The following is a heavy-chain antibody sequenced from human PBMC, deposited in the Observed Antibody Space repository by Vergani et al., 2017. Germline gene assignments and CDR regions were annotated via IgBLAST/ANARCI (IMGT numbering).Heavy chain of an antibody. CDR3: ARDRVDIVATTTYYYYYYGMDV. V-gene: IGHV3-53*04. D-gene: IGHD5-12*01. CDR2: IYSGGRT. Sequence: VQLVESGGGVVQPGGSLRLSCAASGCTVSSNYMSWVRQAPGKGLEWVSVIYSGGRTYYADSVKGRFTISRHNSKNTLYLQMNSLRAEDTAVYYCARDRVDIVATTTYYYYYYGMDVWGQGTTVTVSS. J-gene: IGHJ6*02. CDR1: GCTVSSNY.